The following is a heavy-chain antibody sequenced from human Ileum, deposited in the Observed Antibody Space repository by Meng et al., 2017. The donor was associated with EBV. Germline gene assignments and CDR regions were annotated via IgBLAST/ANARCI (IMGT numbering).Heavy chain of an antibody. CDR3: ASGRDYAWHS. CDR2: IYHSGST. CDR1: GDSNSSNNW. J-gene: IGHJ4*02. V-gene: IGHV4-4*02. D-gene: IGHD4-17*01. Sequence: VQLQASCPGPVNPSATLSLTCAVSGDSNSSNNWCSWFRQPPGKGLEWIGEIYHSGSTNYTPSFTSRVTMSVDKSKNQISLNLSSVTAADTAVYYCASGRDYAWHSWGRGTLVTVSS.